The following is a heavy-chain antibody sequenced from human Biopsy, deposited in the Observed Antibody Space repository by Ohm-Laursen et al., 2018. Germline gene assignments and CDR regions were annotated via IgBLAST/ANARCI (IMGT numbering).Heavy chain of an antibody. V-gene: IGHV1-8*01. CDR2: LNPVSGNS. CDR1: GYTFTSYD. Sequence: SVKVSCKSSGYTFTSYDITWVRQASGQGPEWIGWLNPVSGNSNFGQKFRDRVTVTSDTSISTAYMELSGLTSDDTATYYCGRAVRNQLLTDPWGQGTLVTVTS. D-gene: IGHD1-7*01. CDR3: GRAVRNQLLTDP. J-gene: IGHJ5*02.